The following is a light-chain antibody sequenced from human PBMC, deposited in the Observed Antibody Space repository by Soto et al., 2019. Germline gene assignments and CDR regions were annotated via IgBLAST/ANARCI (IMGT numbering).Light chain of an antibody. CDR1: QSVSSSS. CDR3: PQYGGSHRT. V-gene: IGKV3-20*01. Sequence: EIVLTQSPGTLSLSPGERATLSCRASQSVSSSSLAWYQQKRGQAPRLLIHDASSRATGIPDRFSGSGSGTDFTLTISRLEPEDFAVYYCPQYGGSHRTFGQGTKVEVK. J-gene: IGKJ1*01. CDR2: DAS.